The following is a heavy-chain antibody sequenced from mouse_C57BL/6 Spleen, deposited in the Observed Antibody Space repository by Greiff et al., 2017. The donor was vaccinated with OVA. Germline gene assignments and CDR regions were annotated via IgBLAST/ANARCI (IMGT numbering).Heavy chain of an antibody. D-gene: IGHD4-1*01. CDR3: ARLRELGLWFAY. V-gene: IGHV5-6*01. Sequence: EVHLVESGGDLVKPGGSLKLSCAASGFTFSSYGMSWVRQTPDKRLEWVATISSGGSYTYYPDSVKGRFTISRDNAKNTLYLQMSSLKSEDTAMYYCARLRELGLWFAYWGQGTLVTVSA. J-gene: IGHJ3*01. CDR1: GFTFSSYG. CDR2: ISSGGSYT.